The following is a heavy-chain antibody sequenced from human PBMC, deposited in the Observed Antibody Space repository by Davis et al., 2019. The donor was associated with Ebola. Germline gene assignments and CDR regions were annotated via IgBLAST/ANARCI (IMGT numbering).Heavy chain of an antibody. J-gene: IGHJ4*02. CDR3: ARSAEY. CDR2: IYHSGST. Sequence: GSLRLSCAASGFTFSSYSMNWVRQPPGKGLEWIGEIYHSGSTNYNPSLKSRVTISVDKSKNQFSLKLSSVTAADTAVYYCARSAEYWGQGTLVTVSS. V-gene: IGHV4-4*02. CDR1: GFTFSSYSM.